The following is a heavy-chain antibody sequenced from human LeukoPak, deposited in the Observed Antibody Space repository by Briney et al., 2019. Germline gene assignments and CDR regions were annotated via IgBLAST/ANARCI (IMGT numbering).Heavy chain of an antibody. J-gene: IGHJ6*02. V-gene: IGHV4-61*08. CDR1: GGSISSGDYY. D-gene: IGHD1-7*01. CDR3: ARDNWNYGSSMDV. Sequence: NSSETLSLTCTVSGGSISSGDYYWSWIRQPPGKGLEWIGYIYYSGSTNYNPSLKSRVTISVDTSKNQFSLKLSSVTAADTAVYYCARDNWNYGSSMDVWGQGTTVTVSS. CDR2: IYYSGST.